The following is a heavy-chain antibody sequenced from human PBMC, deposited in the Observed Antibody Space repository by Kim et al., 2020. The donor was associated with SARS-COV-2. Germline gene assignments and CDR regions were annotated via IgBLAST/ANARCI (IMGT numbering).Heavy chain of an antibody. CDR3: AKDITSRGTTFDPYFDY. V-gene: IGHV3-9*01. CDR1: GFTFDHYG. Sequence: GGSLRLSCAASGFTFDHYGIHWVRQDPGKGLEWVSGISWNSVRIAYAESVQGRFTISRDNAKNSLYLQMNSLRPEDTGLYYCAKDITSRGTTFDPYFDYWGQGTLVTVSS. CDR2: ISWNSVRI. D-gene: IGHD4-4*01. J-gene: IGHJ4*02.